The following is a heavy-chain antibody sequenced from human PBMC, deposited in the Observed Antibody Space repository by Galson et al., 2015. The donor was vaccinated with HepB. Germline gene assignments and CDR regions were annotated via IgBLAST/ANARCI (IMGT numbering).Heavy chain of an antibody. D-gene: IGHD3-3*01. Sequence: TLSLTCTVSGGSISSGGYYWSWIRQHPGKGLEWIGYIYYSGSTYYNPSLKSRVTISVDTSKNQFSLKLSSVTAADTAVYYCARGYYDFWSGYYTPYYYYGMDVWGQGTTVTVSS. CDR1: GGSISSGGYY. J-gene: IGHJ6*02. V-gene: IGHV4-31*03. CDR3: ARGYYDFWSGYYTPYYYYGMDV. CDR2: IYYSGST.